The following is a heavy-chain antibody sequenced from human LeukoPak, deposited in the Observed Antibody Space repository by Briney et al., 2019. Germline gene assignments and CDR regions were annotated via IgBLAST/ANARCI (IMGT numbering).Heavy chain of an antibody. CDR1: GFTFSSYG. CDR3: ARDWGHSSSWYFRD. V-gene: IGHV3-21*01. Sequence: GGSLRLSCAASGFTFSSYGMHWVRQAPGKGLEWVSSISYSSSYINYADSVKGRFTISRDNAKNSLYLQMNSLRAEDTAVYYCARDWGHSSSWYFRDWGQGTLVTVSS. D-gene: IGHD6-13*01. CDR2: ISYSSSYI. J-gene: IGHJ4*02.